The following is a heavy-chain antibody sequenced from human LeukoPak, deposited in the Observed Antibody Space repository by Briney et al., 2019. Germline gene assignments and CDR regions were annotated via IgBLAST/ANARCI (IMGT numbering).Heavy chain of an antibody. J-gene: IGHJ6*02. V-gene: IGHV1-46*01. CDR1: GYTFTSYY. CDR3: AREVVGGYGGLYYYYGMDV. CDR2: TNPSGGST. D-gene: IGHD4-23*01. Sequence: ASVKVSCKASGYTFTSYYMHWVRQAPGQGLEWMGITNPSGGSTSYAQKFQGRVTMTRDTSTSTVYMELSSLRSEDTAVYYCAREVVGGYGGLYYYYGMDVWGQGTTVTVSS.